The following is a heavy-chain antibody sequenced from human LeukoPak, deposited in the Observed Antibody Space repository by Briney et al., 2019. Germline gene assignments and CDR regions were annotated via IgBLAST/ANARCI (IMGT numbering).Heavy chain of an antibody. CDR2: ISSSSSYI. CDR1: GFTFSSYS. J-gene: IGHJ6*03. V-gene: IGHV3-21*01. Sequence: GGSLRLSYAASGFTFSSYSMNWVRQAPGKGLEWVSSISSSSSYIYYADSVKGRFTISRDNAKNSLYLQMNSLRAEDTAVYYCARGYCSSTSCLYDYYYYYYMDVWGKGTTVTVSS. D-gene: IGHD2-2*01. CDR3: ARGYCSSTSCLYDYYYYYYMDV.